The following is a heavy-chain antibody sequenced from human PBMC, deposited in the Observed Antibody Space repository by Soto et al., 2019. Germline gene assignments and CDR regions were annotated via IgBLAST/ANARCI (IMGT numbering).Heavy chain of an antibody. J-gene: IGHJ5*02. Sequence: GASVKVSCKASGYTFTNYGISWVRKAPGQGLEWMGWISAYNGNTKYAQKLQGRVTMTTDTSTSTAYMELRSLRSDDTDVYYCARGVGSGSYYNQYNWFDPWGQGTLVTVSS. V-gene: IGHV1-18*01. D-gene: IGHD3-10*01. CDR1: GYTFTNYG. CDR3: ARGVGSGSYYNQYNWFDP. CDR2: ISAYNGNT.